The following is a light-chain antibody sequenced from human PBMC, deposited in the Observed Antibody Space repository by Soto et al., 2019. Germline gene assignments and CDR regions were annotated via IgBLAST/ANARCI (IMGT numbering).Light chain of an antibody. CDR3: AVWDGTLSAWL. Sequence: QSVLAQPPSASETPGQRVTISCSGSSSNIGSHNVFWYRQLPGTAHKLVIDTNHQRPSGVPDLFSGSKSGTSGSLAISGLRSEDEADDYCAVWDGTLSAWLFGGGTKLTVL. J-gene: IGLJ3*02. CDR1: SSNIGSHN. CDR2: TNH. V-gene: IGLV1-47*01.